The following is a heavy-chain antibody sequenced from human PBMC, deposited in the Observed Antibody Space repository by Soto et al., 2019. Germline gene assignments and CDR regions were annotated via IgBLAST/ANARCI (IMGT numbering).Heavy chain of an antibody. V-gene: IGHV3-11*01. J-gene: IGHJ6*03. D-gene: IGHD3-10*01. CDR2: ISSSGSTI. CDR1: GFTFSDYY. Sequence: QVQLVESGGGLVKPGGSLRLSCAASGFTFSDYYMSWIRQAPGKGLEWVSYISSSGSTIYYADSVKGRFTISRDNAKNPLYLQMNSLRAEDTAVYYCARTIVRGVMTLQHYYYMDVWGKGTTVTVSS. CDR3: ARTIVRGVMTLQHYYYMDV.